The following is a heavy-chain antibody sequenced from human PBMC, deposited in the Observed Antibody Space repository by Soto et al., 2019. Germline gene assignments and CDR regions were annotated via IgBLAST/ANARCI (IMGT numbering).Heavy chain of an antibody. CDR1: GGTFSSYA. D-gene: IGHD1-1*01. CDR2: MNPNSDNT. V-gene: IGHV1-8*02. J-gene: IGHJ6*02. CDR3: ARDHTSWNDFYYYGMDV. Sequence: GASVKVSCKASGGTFSSYAISWVRQAPGQGLEWMGWMNPNSDNTGHAQKFQGRVTMTRNTSISTAYMELSSLRSEDTAVYYCARDHTSWNDFYYYGMDVWGQGTTVTVSS.